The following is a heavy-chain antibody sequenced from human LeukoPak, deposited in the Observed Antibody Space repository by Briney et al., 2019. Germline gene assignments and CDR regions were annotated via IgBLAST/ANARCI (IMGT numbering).Heavy chain of an antibody. Sequence: GGSLRLSYVASGFTFSSYGMSWVRQAAGKGLEWVSGISGSGGNTYYADSVRGRFTISRDNSKSTLYLQMKSLRAEDTAVYYCAKDTQIAPRPTYFHYWGQGTLVTVSS. V-gene: IGHV3-23*01. D-gene: IGHD6-6*01. CDR2: ISGSGGNT. CDR3: AKDTQIAPRPTYFHY. CDR1: GFTFSSYG. J-gene: IGHJ4*02.